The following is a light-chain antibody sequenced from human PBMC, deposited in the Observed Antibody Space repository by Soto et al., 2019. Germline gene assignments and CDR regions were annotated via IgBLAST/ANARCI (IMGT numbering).Light chain of an antibody. J-gene: IGLJ3*02. CDR3: AAWDSSLSGVV. CDR2: DNN. CDR1: SSNIGNND. V-gene: IGLV1-51*01. Sequence: QSVLTQPPSVSAAPGQKVTISCSGSSSNIGNNDVSWYQQLPGTAPKFLIYDNNKRPSGIPDRFSGSKSGTSATLDITGLQTGDEADYYCAAWDSSLSGVVFGGGTKLTVL.